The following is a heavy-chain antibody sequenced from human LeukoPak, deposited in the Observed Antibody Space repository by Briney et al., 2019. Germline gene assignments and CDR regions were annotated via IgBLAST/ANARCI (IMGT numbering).Heavy chain of an antibody. D-gene: IGHD3-10*01. CDR2: IYTSGST. Sequence: SETLSLTCTVSGGSISSYYWSWIRQPAGKGLEWIGRIYTSGSTNYNPSLKSRVTMSVDTSKNQFSLKLSSVTAADTAVYYCARAGYYGSGSYVYYFDYWGQGTLVTVSS. CDR3: ARAGYYGSGSYVYYFDY. V-gene: IGHV4-4*07. CDR1: GGSISSYY. J-gene: IGHJ4*02.